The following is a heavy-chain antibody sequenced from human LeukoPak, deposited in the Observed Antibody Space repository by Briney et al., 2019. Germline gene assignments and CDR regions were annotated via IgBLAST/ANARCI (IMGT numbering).Heavy chain of an antibody. D-gene: IGHD1/OR15-1a*01. CDR2: INHSGST. CDR1: GGSFSGYY. V-gene: IGHV4-34*01. J-gene: IGHJ4*02. CDR3: ARAKSITGTNATEYYFDY. Sequence: SETLPLTCAVYGGSFSGYYWSWLRQPPGKGLEWIGEINHSGSTNYNPSLKSRVTISVDTPKNQFSLKLSSVTAADTGVYYCARAKSITGTNATEYYFDYWGQGTLVTVSS.